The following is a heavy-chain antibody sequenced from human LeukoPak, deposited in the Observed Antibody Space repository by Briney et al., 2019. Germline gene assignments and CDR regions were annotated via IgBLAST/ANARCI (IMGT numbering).Heavy chain of an antibody. Sequence: SETLSLTCAVYGGSFSGYYWSWIRQPPGKGLEWIGEINHSGSTNYNPSLKSRVTISADTSKNQFSLKLSSVTAADTAVYYCARVLHDFWSGYSFYYFDYWGQGTLVTVSS. CDR3: ARVLHDFWSGYSFYYFDY. CDR2: INHSGST. D-gene: IGHD3-3*01. J-gene: IGHJ4*02. CDR1: GGSFSGYY. V-gene: IGHV4-34*01.